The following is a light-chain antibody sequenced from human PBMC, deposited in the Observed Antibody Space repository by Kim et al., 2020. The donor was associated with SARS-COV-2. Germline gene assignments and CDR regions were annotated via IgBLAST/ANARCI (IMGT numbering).Light chain of an antibody. J-gene: IGKJ2*01. CDR3: HQYRVSSPYT. Sequence: EIVLTQSPGTLSLSPGDTATLSCRASQGVGNSFLAWYQQRPGQPPRLLIFGASNRATGVPDRFSGSGSGTDFSLTISGLEPEDSATYYCHQYRVSSPYTFGQGTKLEI. CDR2: GAS. CDR1: QGVGNSF. V-gene: IGKV3-20*01.